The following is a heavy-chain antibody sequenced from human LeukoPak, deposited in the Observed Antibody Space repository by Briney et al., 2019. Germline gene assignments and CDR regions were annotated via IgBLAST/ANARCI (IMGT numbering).Heavy chain of an antibody. D-gene: IGHD1/OR15-1a*01. CDR3: ARSQVLRTFDH. Sequence: PGGSLRLSCAASGFSFTSYSMNWVRQAPGKGLEWVSSITSTSSYIYYADSVKGRFAISRDNAKNSLYLQMNSLRAEDTAVYFCARSQVLRTFDHWGQGTLLIVSS. J-gene: IGHJ4*02. CDR1: GFSFTSYS. V-gene: IGHV3-21*01. CDR2: ITSTSSYI.